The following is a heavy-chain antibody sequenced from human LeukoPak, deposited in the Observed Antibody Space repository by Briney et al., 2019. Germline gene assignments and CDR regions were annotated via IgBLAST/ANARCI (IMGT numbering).Heavy chain of an antibody. CDR3: ARGDYGGNSLPTGSSAEIDY. J-gene: IGHJ4*02. CDR1: GGSFSGYY. Sequence: SETLSLTCAVYGGSFSGYYWSWIRQPPGKGLEWIGEINHSGSTNYNPSLESRVTISVDTSKNQFSLKLSSVTAADTAVYYCARGDYGGNSLPTGSSAEIDYWGQGTLVTVSS. CDR2: INHSGST. D-gene: IGHD4-23*01. V-gene: IGHV4-34*01.